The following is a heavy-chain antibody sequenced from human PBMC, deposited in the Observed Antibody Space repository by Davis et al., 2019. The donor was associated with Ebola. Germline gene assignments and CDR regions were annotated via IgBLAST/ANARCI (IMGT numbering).Heavy chain of an antibody. D-gene: IGHD2-2*01. CDR1: GFTFSDYY. CDR3: ARDSSRYCSSTSCYYGY. V-gene: IGHV3-11*06. J-gene: IGHJ4*02. Sequence: PGGSLRLSCAASGFTFSDYYMSWIRQAPGKGLEWVSYISSSSSYTNYADSVKGRFTISRDNAKNSLYLQMNSLRAEDTAVYYCARDSSRYCSSTSCYYGYWGQGTLVTVSS. CDR2: ISSSSSYT.